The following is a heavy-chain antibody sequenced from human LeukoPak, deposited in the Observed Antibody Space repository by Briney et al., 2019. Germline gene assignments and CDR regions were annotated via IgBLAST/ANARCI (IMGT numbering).Heavy chain of an antibody. CDR1: GGSISSSSYY. D-gene: IGHD2-2*02. J-gene: IGHJ4*02. CDR2: IYYSGST. V-gene: IGHV4-39*01. Sequence: SETLSLTCTVSGGSISSSSYYWGWIRQPPGKGLEWIGGIYYSGSTYYNPSLKSRVTISVDTSKNQFSLKLSSVTAADTAVYYCARLARIVVVVPAAIWVDYWGQGTLVTVSS. CDR3: ARLARIVVVVPAAIWVDY.